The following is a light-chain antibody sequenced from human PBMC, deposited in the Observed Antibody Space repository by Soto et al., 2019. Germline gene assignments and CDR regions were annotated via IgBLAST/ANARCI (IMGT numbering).Light chain of an antibody. CDR3: QQYYSTPLFT. CDR1: QDLDQW. V-gene: IGKV4-1*01. CDR2: WAS. J-gene: IGKJ3*01. Sequence: IQMTQSPSSVSASVGDTVTITCRANQDLDQWLAWYQQKPGQPPKLLIYWASTRESGVPDRFSGSGSGTDFTLTISSLQAEDVAVYYCQQYYSTPLFTFGPGTKVDIK.